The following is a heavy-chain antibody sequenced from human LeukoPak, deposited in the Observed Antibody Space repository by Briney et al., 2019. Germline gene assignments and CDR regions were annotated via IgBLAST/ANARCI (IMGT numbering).Heavy chain of an antibody. J-gene: IGHJ6*04. CDR3: ARDRVSVVVPALYYYYGMDV. D-gene: IGHD2-2*01. CDR1: GGSVSSGSYY. V-gene: IGHV4-61*01. Sequence: PSETLSLTCTVSGGSVSSGSYYWSWIRQPPGKGLEWIGYIYYSGSTNYNPSLKSRVTISVDTSKNQFSLKLSSVTAADTAVYYCARDRVSVVVPALYYYYGMDVWGKGTTVTVSS. CDR2: IYYSGST.